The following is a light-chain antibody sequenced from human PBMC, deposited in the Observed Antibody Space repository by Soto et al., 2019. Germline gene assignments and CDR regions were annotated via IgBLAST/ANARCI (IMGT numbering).Light chain of an antibody. CDR3: QQYNNWPLT. V-gene: IGKV3-15*01. CDR2: GAS. J-gene: IGKJ4*01. Sequence: IVMTQSPATLSVSPGERATLSCRASQSVRSNLAWYQQIPGQAPRLLIYGASTRATGIPARFSGSGSGTEFSLTISSLQPEDFAVDYCQQYNNWPLTFGGGTKVEIK. CDR1: QSVRSN.